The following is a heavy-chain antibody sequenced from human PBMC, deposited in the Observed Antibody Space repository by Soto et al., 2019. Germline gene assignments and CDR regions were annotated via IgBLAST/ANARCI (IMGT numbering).Heavy chain of an antibody. CDR1: GGTFSSYA. V-gene: IGHV1-69*01. CDR3: ASIAWLWTTRSGRLDP. D-gene: IGHD4-4*01. Sequence: QVQLVQSGAEVKKPGSSVKVSCKASGGTFSSYAISWVRQAPGQGLEWMGGIIPIFGTANYAQKFQGRVTITADESTSTDYMELSSLRSEETAVYYGASIAWLWTTRSGRLDPWGQGTLVTVSS. J-gene: IGHJ5*02. CDR2: IIPIFGTA.